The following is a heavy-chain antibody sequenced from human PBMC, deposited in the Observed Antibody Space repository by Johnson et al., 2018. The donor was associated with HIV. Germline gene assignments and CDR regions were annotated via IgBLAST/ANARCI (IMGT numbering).Heavy chain of an antibody. CDR3: AKAQGSLPVEIYAFDI. J-gene: IGHJ3*02. V-gene: IGHV3-43*01. Sequence: VQLVESGGGVVQPGRSLRLSCAASGFTFDAYTMYWVRQPPGKGLEWVSLIGWDGGSRYYGDSVKGRFTISRDNSKNSLYLQMNSLRTEDTALYYCAKAQGSLPVEIYAFDIWGQGTMVTVSS. D-gene: IGHD1-26*01. CDR2: IGWDGGSR. CDR1: GFTFDAYT.